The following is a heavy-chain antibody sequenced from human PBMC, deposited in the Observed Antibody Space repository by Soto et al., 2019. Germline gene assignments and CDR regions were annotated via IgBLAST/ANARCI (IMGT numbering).Heavy chain of an antibody. D-gene: IGHD3-10*01. V-gene: IGHV3-23*01. Sequence: EVQVLESGGGLVQPGGSLRLSCAASGFTFSNYAMNWVRLAPGTGLEWVSTISDSGTITFYADSVKGRFTISRDNSENTLYLQMNSLTAEDTAVYYCAKKRSVVRGVNYFDHWGQGTLVHVSS. CDR2: ISDSGTIT. CDR3: AKKRSVVRGVNYFDH. J-gene: IGHJ4*02. CDR1: GFTFSNYA.